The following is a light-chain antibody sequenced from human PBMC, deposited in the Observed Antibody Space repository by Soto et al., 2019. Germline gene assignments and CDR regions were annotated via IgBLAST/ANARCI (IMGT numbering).Light chain of an antibody. J-gene: IGKJ4*01. V-gene: IGKV2-28*01. CDR3: MQSLQTPLT. CDR2: LGS. Sequence: DIVMTQSPLSLPVTPGEPASISCRSSQNLLHTNGYNYLDWYLQKPGQSPQLLIYLGSNRASGVPDRFSGSGSGTDFTLKLSRVEAEDVGVSYCMQSLQTPLTFGGGTKVEIK. CDR1: QNLLHTNGYNY.